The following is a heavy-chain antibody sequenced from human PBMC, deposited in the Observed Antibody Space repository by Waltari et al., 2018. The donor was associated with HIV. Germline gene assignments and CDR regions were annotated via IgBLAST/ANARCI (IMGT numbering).Heavy chain of an antibody. D-gene: IGHD3-3*01. Sequence: QLQLQESGPGLVKPSETLSLTCTVSGGSIRSNTYYWGWIRPPPGKGLEWIGSVSYSGSTYYNPSLKSRVTISVDTSKNQFSLKLNSVTAADTAVYYCATYSDFWSGYSERHSYEYGINVWGQGTTVTVSS. V-gene: IGHV4-39*01. CDR1: GGSIRSNTYY. J-gene: IGHJ6*02. CDR2: VSYSGST. CDR3: ATYSDFWSGYSERHSYEYGINV.